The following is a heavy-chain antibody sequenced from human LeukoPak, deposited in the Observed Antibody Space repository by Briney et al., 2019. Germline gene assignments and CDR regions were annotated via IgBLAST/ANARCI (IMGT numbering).Heavy chain of an antibody. J-gene: IGHJ4*02. Sequence: GGSLRLSCAASGFTFSSYGMHRVRQAPGKGLEWVAFIRYDGSNKYYADSVKGRFTISRDNSKNTLYLQMNSLRAEDTAVYYCAKGTYYYDSSGYYFDYWGQGTLVTVSS. V-gene: IGHV3-30*02. CDR3: AKGTYYYDSSGYYFDY. CDR1: GFTFSSYG. D-gene: IGHD3-22*01. CDR2: IRYDGSNK.